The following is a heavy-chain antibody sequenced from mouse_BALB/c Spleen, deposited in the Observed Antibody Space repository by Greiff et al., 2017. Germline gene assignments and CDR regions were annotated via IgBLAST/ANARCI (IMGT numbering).Heavy chain of an antibody. CDR3: ASNDGYYPFAY. Sequence: VQLKESGPGLVKPSQSLSLTCTVTGYSITSDYAWNWIRQFPGNKLEWMGYISYSGSTSYNPSLKSRISITRDTSKNQFFLQLNSVTTEDTATYYCASNDGYYPFAYWGQGTLVTVSA. D-gene: IGHD2-3*01. V-gene: IGHV3-2*02. CDR1: GYSITSDYA. CDR2: ISYSGST. J-gene: IGHJ3*01.